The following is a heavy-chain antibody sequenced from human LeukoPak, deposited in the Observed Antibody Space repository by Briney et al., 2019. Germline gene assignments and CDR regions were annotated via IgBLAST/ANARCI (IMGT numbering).Heavy chain of an antibody. CDR2: ISSSSSYT. CDR3: AREGDGDYDAKTDASAI. D-gene: IGHD4-17*01. V-gene: IGHV3-11*05. J-gene: IGHJ3*02. Sequence: GGSLRLSCAASGFTFSDYYMSWVRQAPGKGLEWVSYISSSSSYTNYADSVKGRFTISRDNAKNSLYLQMNSLRVEDTAVYYCAREGDGDYDAKTDASAIWGQGKRATVSS. CDR1: GFTFSDYY.